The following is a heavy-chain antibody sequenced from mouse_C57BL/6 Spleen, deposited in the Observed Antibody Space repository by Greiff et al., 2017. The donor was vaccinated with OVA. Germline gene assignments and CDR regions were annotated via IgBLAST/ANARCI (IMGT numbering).Heavy chain of an antibody. Sequence: VKVVESGPELVKPGASVKLSCKASGYTFTSYDINWVKQRPGQGLEWIGWIYPRDGSTKYNEKFKGKATLTVDTSSSTAYMELHSLTSEDSAVYFCARYWDAPGYWGQGTTLTVSS. CDR3: ARYWDAPGY. D-gene: IGHD4-1*01. CDR2: IYPRDGST. J-gene: IGHJ2*01. CDR1: GYTFTSYD. V-gene: IGHV1-85*01.